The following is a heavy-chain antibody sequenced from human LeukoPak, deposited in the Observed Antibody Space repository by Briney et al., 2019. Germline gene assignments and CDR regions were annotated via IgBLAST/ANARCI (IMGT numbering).Heavy chain of an antibody. J-gene: IGHJ5*02. CDR3: ARSNSSGWFGRDNWFDP. V-gene: IGHV3-33*01. Sequence: GGSLRLSCAASGLTFSSYGMHWVRQAPGKGLEWVAVIWYDGSNKYYADSVKGRFTISRDNSKNTLYLQMNSLRAEDTAVYYCARSNSSGWFGRDNWFDPWGQGTLVTVSS. CDR2: IWYDGSNK. D-gene: IGHD6-19*01. CDR1: GLTFSSYG.